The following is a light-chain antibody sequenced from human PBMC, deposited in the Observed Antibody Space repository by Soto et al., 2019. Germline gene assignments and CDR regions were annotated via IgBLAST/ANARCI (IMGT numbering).Light chain of an antibody. CDR2: AAS. Sequence: DIQMTQSPSSLSASVGERVTITCRASQSISSYLNWYQQKPGKAPKLLIYAASSLQSGVPSRFSGSGSGTDFTLTISSLQTEDFATYYCQHESFGQGTKVDIK. J-gene: IGKJ1*01. V-gene: IGKV1-39*01. CDR1: QSISSY. CDR3: QHES.